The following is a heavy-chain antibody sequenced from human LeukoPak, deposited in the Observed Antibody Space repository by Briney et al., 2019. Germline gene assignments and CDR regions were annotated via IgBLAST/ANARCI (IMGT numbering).Heavy chain of an antibody. CDR3: SREIVGLRVFDY. CDR1: GFTFSSYS. J-gene: IGHJ4*02. Sequence: GGSLRLSCAASGFTFSSYSMNWVRQAPGKGLQWVSVIYSGGTIYYADSVKGRFTISRDFSKNTLYLQMNSLRAEDTAVYYCSREIVGLRVFDYWGQGTLVTVSS. V-gene: IGHV3-53*01. D-gene: IGHD4-17*01. CDR2: IYSGGTI.